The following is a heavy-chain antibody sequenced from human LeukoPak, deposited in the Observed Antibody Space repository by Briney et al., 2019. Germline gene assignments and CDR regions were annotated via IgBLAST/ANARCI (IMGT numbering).Heavy chain of an antibody. CDR3: AGDPPTNGMDV. V-gene: IGHV3-33*01. CDR1: GFTFGSYG. Sequence: PGRSLRLSCAASGFTFGSYGMHWVRQAPGKGLEWVAVIWYDGSNKYYADSVKGRFTISRDNSKNTLYLQMNSLRAEDTAVYYCAGDPPTNGMDVWGQGTTVTVSS. CDR2: IWYDGSNK. J-gene: IGHJ6*02. D-gene: IGHD5-12*01.